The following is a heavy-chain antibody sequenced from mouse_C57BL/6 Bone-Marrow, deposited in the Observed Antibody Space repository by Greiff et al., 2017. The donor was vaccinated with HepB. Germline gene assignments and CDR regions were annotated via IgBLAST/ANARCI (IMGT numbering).Heavy chain of an antibody. Sequence: VQLQESGAELARPGASVKLSCKASGYTFTSYGISWVKQRTGQGLEWIGEIYHRSGNTYYNEKFKGKATLTADKSSSTAYMELRSLTSEDSAVYFCARGGVVAPHFDVWGTGTTVTVSS. CDR1: GYTFTSYG. D-gene: IGHD1-1*01. CDR2: IYHRSGNT. V-gene: IGHV1-81*01. J-gene: IGHJ1*03. CDR3: ARGGVVAPHFDV.